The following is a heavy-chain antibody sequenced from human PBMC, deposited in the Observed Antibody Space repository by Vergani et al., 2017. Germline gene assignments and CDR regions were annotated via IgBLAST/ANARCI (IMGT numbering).Heavy chain of an antibody. J-gene: IGHJ4*02. CDR2: INHSGST. CDR3: ARAAITMIED. Sequence: QVQLQQWGAGLLKPSETLSLTCAVYGGSFSGYYWSWIRQPPGKGLEWIGEINHSGSTYYNPSLKSRVTISVDTSKNQFSLKLSSVTAADTAVYYCARAAITMIEDWGQGTLVTVSS. D-gene: IGHD3-22*01. V-gene: IGHV4-34*01. CDR1: GGSFSGYY.